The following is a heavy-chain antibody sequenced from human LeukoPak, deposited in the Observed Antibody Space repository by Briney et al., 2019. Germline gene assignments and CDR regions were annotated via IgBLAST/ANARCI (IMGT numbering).Heavy chain of an antibody. CDR1: GFTFSSYG. Sequence: PGGSLRLSCAASGFTFSSYGMHWVRQAPGKGLERVAFIRYDGSNKYYADSVKGRFTISRDNSKNTLYLQMNSLRAEDTAVYYCAKVPTTVTFYYYYYGMDVWGQGTTVTVSS. J-gene: IGHJ6*02. CDR3: AKVPTTVTFYYYYYGMDV. CDR2: IRYDGSNK. V-gene: IGHV3-30*02. D-gene: IGHD4-17*01.